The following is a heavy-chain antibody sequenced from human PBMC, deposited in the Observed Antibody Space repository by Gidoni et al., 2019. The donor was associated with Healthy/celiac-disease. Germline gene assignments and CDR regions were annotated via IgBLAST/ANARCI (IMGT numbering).Heavy chain of an antibody. J-gene: IGHJ4*02. CDR2: ISDDGSNK. D-gene: IGHD2-2*01. Sequence: QVQLVESGGGVVQPGRSLRLSCAASGFTFRTYAMHWVRQAPGKGLEWVAVISDDGSNKYYADSVKGRFTISRDNSKNTLYLQMNSLRAEDTAVYYCARDWDPYCSSTSCYGAVDYWGQGTLVTVSS. CDR1: GFTFRTYA. CDR3: ARDWDPYCSSTSCYGAVDY. V-gene: IGHV3-30-3*01.